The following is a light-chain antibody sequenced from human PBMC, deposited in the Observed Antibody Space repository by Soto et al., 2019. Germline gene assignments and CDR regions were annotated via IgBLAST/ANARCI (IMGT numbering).Light chain of an antibody. Sequence: DIQMTQSPSTLSEFVGDTVTITCRASQGISSWLAWYQQKPGKAPKLLIYKASSLESGVPSRFSGSGSGTEFTLTISSLQPDDFATYYCQQYNSYPGTFGQGTKVDIK. V-gene: IGKV1-5*03. J-gene: IGKJ1*01. CDR3: QQYNSYPGT. CDR1: QGISSW. CDR2: KAS.